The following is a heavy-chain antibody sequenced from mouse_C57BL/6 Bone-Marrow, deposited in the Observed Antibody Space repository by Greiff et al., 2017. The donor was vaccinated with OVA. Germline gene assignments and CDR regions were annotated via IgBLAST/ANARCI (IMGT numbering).Heavy chain of an antibody. CDR1: GFTFSDYY. CDR3: ARQGAYGSSSYYFDY. Sequence: EVQVVESGGGLVQPGGSLKLSCAASGFTFSDYYMYWVRQTPEKRLEWVAYISNGGGSTYYPDTVKGRFTISRDNAKNTLYLQMSRLKSEDTAMYYCARQGAYGSSSYYFDYWGQGTTLTVSS. CDR2: ISNGGGST. D-gene: IGHD1-1*01. J-gene: IGHJ2*01. V-gene: IGHV5-12*01.